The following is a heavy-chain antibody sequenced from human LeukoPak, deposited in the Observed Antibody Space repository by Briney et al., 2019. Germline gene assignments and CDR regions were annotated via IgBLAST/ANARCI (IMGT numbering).Heavy chain of an antibody. CDR3: AKDRVTVTPHLDY. CDR1: GFTFSSYG. CDR2: IRYDGSNK. D-gene: IGHD4-17*01. J-gene: IGHJ4*02. V-gene: IGHV3-30*02. Sequence: PGGSLRLSCAASGFTFSSYGMHWVRQAPGKGLEWVAFIRYDGSNKYYADSVKGRFTISRDNSKNTLYLQMNSLRAEDTAVYYRAKDRVTVTPHLDYWGQGTLVTVSS.